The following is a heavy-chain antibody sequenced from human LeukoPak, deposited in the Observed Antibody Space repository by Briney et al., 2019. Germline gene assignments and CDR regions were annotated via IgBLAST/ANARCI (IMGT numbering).Heavy chain of an antibody. D-gene: IGHD5-24*01. CDR1: GYTFTGYY. CDR2: INPNSGGT. CDR3: ARVASGGDGYNLRFDP. Sequence: ASVKVSCKASGYTFTGYYMHWVRQAPGQGLEWMGWINPNSGGTNYAQKFQGRVTMTRDTSISTAYMELSRLRSDDTAVYYCARVASGGDGYNLRFDPWGQGTLVTVSS. J-gene: IGHJ5*02. V-gene: IGHV1-2*02.